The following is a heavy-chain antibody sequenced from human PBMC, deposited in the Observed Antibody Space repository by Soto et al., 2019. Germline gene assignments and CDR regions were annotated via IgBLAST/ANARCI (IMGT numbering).Heavy chain of an antibody. D-gene: IGHD1-26*01. CDR3: AREAIVAGATTGMDV. CDR2: INPGYPAGRST. J-gene: IGHJ6*02. V-gene: IGHV1-46*01. Sequence: QAPGQGLEWMGVINPGYPAGRSTTYAQKFQGRVTMTTDTSTSTVYMELSRLGSDDTAVYYCAREAIVAGATTGMDVWGQGTTVTVSS.